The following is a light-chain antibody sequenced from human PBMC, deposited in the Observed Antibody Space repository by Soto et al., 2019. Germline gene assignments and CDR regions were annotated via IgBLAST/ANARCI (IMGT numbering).Light chain of an antibody. CDR2: SDN. V-gene: IGLV1-44*01. CDR3: AAWDDSLEAWV. Sequence: SVLIQPPSVSGTPGQRVTISCSGSSSNIGSKTVNWFQQLPGTAPRLLIYSDNQRPSGVPDRFSGSRSGTSASLAISGLQSDDEADFYCAAWDDSLEAWVFGGGTKLTVL. J-gene: IGLJ3*02. CDR1: SSNIGSKT.